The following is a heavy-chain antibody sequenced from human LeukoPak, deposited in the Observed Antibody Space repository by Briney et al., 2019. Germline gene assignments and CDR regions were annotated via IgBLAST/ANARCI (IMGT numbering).Heavy chain of an antibody. CDR3: AKDISSSGYTPDY. V-gene: IGHV3-23*01. D-gene: IGHD6-19*01. CDR1: GFTFSSYA. CDR2: ISGSGGST. J-gene: IGHJ4*02. Sequence: PGGSLRLSCAASGFTFSSYAMSWVRQAPGKGLEWVSAISGSGGSTYYADSVKGRFTISRGNSKNTLYLQMNSLRAEDTAVYYCAKDISSSGYTPDYWGQGTLVTVSS.